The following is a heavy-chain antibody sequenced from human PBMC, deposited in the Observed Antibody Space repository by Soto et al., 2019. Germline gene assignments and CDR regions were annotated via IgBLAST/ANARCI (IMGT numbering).Heavy chain of an antibody. D-gene: IGHD3-22*01. V-gene: IGHV4-59*12. Sequence: SETLSLTCSVSGGSISSYYWSWIRQPPGKGLEWIGYIYYGGNTNYNPSLKSRVTISEDTSKNQFSLKLRSVTTADTAVYYCGRTPYDSSGYYFDYWGQGTLVTVSS. CDR3: GRTPYDSSGYYFDY. CDR1: GGSISSYY. CDR2: IYYGGNT. J-gene: IGHJ4*02.